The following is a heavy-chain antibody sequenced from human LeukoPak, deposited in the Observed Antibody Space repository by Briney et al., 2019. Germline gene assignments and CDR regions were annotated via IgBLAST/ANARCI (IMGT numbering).Heavy chain of an antibody. D-gene: IGHD3-22*01. J-gene: IGHJ4*02. CDR3: AKGSYYDSSGYYYGRD. CDR1: GFTFSSYG. V-gene: IGHV3-30*18. Sequence: PGRSLRLSCAASGFTFSSYGMHWVRQAPGKGLEWVAVISYDGSNKYYADSVKGRFTISRDNSKNTLYLQMNSLGAEDTAVYYCAKGSYYDSSGYYYGRDWGQGTLVTVSS. CDR2: ISYDGSNK.